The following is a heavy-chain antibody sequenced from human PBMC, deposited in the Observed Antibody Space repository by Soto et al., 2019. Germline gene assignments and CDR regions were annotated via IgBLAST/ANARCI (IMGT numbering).Heavy chain of an antibody. CDR3: ARGGTYVYLYGGNHFDY. J-gene: IGHJ4*02. CDR2: IYYSGST. V-gene: IGHV4-31*03. Sequence: SETLSLTCTVSGGSISSGGYYWSWIRQHPGKGLEWIGYIYYSGSTYYNPSLKSRVTISVDTSKNQFSLKLSSVTAADTAVYYCARGGTYVYLYGGNHFDYWGQGTLVTVSS. D-gene: IGHD4-17*01. CDR1: GGSISSGGYY.